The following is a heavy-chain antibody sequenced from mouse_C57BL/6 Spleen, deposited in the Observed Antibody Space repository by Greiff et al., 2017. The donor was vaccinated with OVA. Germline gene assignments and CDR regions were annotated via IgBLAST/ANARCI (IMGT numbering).Heavy chain of an antibody. V-gene: IGHV1-22*01. CDR1: GYTFTDYH. D-gene: IGHD2-10*02. CDR2: INPNNGGT. CDR3: ARGLVRNWYFDV. Sequence: VQLKQSGPELVKPGASVKMSCKASGYTFTDYHMHWVKQSHGTSLEWIGYINPNNGGTSYNQKFKGKATLTVNKSSSTAYMELRSLTSEDSAVYYCARGLVRNWYFDVWGTGTTVTVSS. J-gene: IGHJ1*03.